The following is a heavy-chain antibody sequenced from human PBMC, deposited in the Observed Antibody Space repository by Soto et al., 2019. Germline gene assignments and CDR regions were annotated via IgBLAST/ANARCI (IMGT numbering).Heavy chain of an antibody. V-gene: IGHV4-59*01. J-gene: IGHJ4*02. D-gene: IGHD5-18*01. CDR2: IYYSGST. Sequence: PSETLSLTCTVSGGCISSYYWSWIRQPRGKGLEWIGYIYYSGSTNYNPSLKSRVTISVDTSKNQFSLKLSSVTAADTAVYYCARDNGYSYGYTLDHWGQGTLVTVS. CDR3: ARDNGYSYGYTLDH. CDR1: GGCISSYY.